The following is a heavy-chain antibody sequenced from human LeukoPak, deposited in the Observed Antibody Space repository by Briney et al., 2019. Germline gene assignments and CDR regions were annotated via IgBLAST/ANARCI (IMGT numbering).Heavy chain of an antibody. D-gene: IGHD6-6*01. CDR3: GRRTACSSSSNYYYYYMDV. Sequence: SQTLSLTCTVSGGSISSGGYYWSWIRQHPGKGLEWIGYIYYSGSTYYNPSLKSRVTISVDTSKNQFSLKLSSVAAADTAVYYCGRRTACSSSSNYYYYYMDVWGKGTTVTVSS. CDR1: GGSISSGGYY. J-gene: IGHJ6*03. V-gene: IGHV4-31*03. CDR2: IYYSGST.